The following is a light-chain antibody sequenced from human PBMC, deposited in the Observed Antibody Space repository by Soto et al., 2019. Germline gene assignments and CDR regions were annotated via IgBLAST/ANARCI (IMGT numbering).Light chain of an antibody. Sequence: DVVMTPSPLSLAVTLGQPASISCRSNQSLVHSDGIAYFSWFXQRKGRSPRXLIYKVSNRDSGVPARFSGIVSGTDLAMKISRVEAEDGGVYDGMQGTHWPITFGQGTRLEI. CDR1: QSLVHSDGIAY. CDR3: MQGTHWPIT. V-gene: IGKV2-30*02. J-gene: IGKJ5*01. CDR2: KVS.